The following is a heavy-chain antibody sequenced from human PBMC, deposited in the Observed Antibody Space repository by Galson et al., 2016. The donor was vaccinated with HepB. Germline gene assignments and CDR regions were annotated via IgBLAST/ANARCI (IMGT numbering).Heavy chain of an antibody. Sequence: SVKVSCKASGYTFTTYHMHWVRQAPGQGLEWMGIINPNGGSASYSPKFQGRVTLTRDTSTSTVYMELSSLKSDDTALYYCSTGGGYNWLDPWGQGTLVTVSS. CDR2: INPNGGSA. D-gene: IGHD6-25*01. V-gene: IGHV1-46*01. CDR3: STGGGYNWLDP. J-gene: IGHJ5*02. CDR1: GYTFTTYH.